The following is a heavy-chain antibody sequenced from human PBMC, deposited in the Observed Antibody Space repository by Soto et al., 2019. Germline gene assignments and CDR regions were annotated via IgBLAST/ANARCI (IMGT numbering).Heavy chain of an antibody. D-gene: IGHD3-10*01. CDR2: IDPSDSYT. J-gene: IGHJ4*02. CDR1: GYSFTSSW. Sequence: PGESLKISCKGSGYSFTSSWISWVRQMPGKGLEWMGRIDPSDSYTYYTPSLEGHVTISADKSINTAYLQWSSLKASDTAMYYCARGFGDLFLHFDYWGQGTPVTVSS. CDR3: ARGFGDLFLHFDY. V-gene: IGHV5-10-1*01.